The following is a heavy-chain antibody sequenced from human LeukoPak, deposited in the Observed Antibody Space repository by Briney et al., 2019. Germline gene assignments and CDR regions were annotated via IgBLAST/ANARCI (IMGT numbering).Heavy chain of an antibody. CDR3: AVLTYDYDNSFDF. J-gene: IGHJ4*02. CDR1: GFTFSSYA. D-gene: IGHD3-22*01. V-gene: IGHV3-30*04. Sequence: GGSLRLSCAASGFTFSSYAMHWVRQAPGKGLEWVAVISYDESNKYYADSVKGRFTISRDNSKNTLYLQMNSLRAEDTAVYYCAVLTYDYDNSFDFWGQGTLVTVSS. CDR2: ISYDESNK.